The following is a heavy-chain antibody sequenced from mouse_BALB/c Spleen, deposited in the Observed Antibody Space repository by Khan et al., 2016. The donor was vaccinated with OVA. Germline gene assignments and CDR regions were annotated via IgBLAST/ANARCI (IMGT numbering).Heavy chain of an antibody. CDR2: ISSGGSYT. V-gene: IGHV5-6-4*01. Sequence: EVELVESGGDLVKPGGSLKLSCAASGFTFSSYTMSWVRQTPEKRLEWVATISSGGSYTYYPDSVKGRFTISRDNAKNTLYLQMSSLKSEDTAMXYCTRDGNYAHWYFDVWGAGTTVTVSS. D-gene: IGHD2-1*01. CDR3: TRDGNYAHWYFDV. J-gene: IGHJ1*01. CDR1: GFTFSSYT.